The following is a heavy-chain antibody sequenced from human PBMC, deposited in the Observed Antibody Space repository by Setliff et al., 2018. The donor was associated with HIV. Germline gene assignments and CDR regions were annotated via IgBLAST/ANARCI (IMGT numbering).Heavy chain of an antibody. CDR3: ARDHDIRSPSANSGYDFDY. CDR1: GFTFSSYS. J-gene: IGHJ4*02. Sequence: GGSLRLSCAASGFTFSSYSMNWVRQAPGKGLEWVSTISVSGDSTYYADSVKGRFTISRDNSRNTLYLEVNSLRAEDAAVYYCARDHDIRSPSANSGYDFDYWGQGTLVTVSS. CDR2: ISVSGDST. V-gene: IGHV3-23*01. D-gene: IGHD5-12*01.